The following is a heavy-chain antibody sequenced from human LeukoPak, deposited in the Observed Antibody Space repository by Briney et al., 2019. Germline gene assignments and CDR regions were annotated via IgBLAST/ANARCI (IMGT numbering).Heavy chain of an antibody. V-gene: IGHV3-23*01. CDR3: ATSLAYDILTTYYFDY. J-gene: IGHJ4*02. CDR2: ISGSGGGT. Sequence: GGSLRLSCAASGFTFSSCAMIWVRQAPGKGLEWVSVISGSGGGTYYADSVKGRFTISRDNSKNTLYLQMNSLRAEDTAVYYCATSLAYDILTTYYFDYWGQGTLVTVSS. CDR1: GFTFSSCA. D-gene: IGHD3-9*01.